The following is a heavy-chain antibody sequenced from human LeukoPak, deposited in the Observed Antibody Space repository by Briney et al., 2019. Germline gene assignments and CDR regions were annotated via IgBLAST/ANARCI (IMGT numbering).Heavy chain of an antibody. CDR2: ISYDGSFQ. CDR3: AKDQEEDPFGY. J-gene: IGHJ4*02. V-gene: IGHV3-30-3*01. CDR1: GFTFSSHA. D-gene: IGHD3-16*01. Sequence: GRSLRLSCAASGFTFSSHAMHWVRQAPGKGLECVAYISYDGSFQYHADSVKGRFTISRDNSKDILYLQMNSLRAEDTAVYYCAKDQEEDPFGYWGQGTLVTVSS.